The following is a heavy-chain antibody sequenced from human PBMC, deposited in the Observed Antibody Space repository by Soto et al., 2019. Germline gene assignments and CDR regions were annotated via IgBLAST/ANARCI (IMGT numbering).Heavy chain of an antibody. V-gene: IGHV3-64D*06. J-gene: IGHJ3*02. CDR3: VKVVDSSSSGDI. D-gene: IGHD6-6*01. CDR2: ISSNGGST. CDR1: GFTFSSYA. Sequence: GGSLRLSCSASGFTFSSYAMHLVRQAPGKGLEYVSAISSNGGSTYYADSVKGRFTISRDNSKNTLYLQMSSLRAEDTAVYYCVKVVDSSSSGDIWGQGTMVTVSS.